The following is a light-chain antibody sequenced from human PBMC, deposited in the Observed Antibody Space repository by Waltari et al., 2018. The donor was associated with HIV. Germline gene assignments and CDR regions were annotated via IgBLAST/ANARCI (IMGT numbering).Light chain of an antibody. CDR3: NSYTSTSPLVI. CDR1: NTDVGAYDL. CDR2: GVS. V-gene: IGLV2-14*01. Sequence: QSALTQPASVSGSPGQSITISCTGTNTDVGAYDLVSWYQQHPGKAPKPIIYGVSGRPSGVSSRFSGSKSGNTASLTISGLQAEDEADYYCNSYTSTSPLVIFGGGTKVTVL. J-gene: IGLJ2*01.